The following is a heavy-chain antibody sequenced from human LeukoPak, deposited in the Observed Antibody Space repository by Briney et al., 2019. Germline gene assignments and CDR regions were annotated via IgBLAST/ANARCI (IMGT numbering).Heavy chain of an antibody. Sequence: GGSLRLSCAASGVTFTGYSINWVRQAPGGGREWGSSISSSRSYISYADSVKGRFTISRAHATNSLYLKMNSLRAEDTALYYCARLALYGSGAFAIWGQGTMVTVSS. CDR2: ISSSRSYI. CDR1: GVTFTGYS. V-gene: IGHV3-21*01. CDR3: ARLALYGSGAFAI. D-gene: IGHD2-2*02. J-gene: IGHJ3*02.